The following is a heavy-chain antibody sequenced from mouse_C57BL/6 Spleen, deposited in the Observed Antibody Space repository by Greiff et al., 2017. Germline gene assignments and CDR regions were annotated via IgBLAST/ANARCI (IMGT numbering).Heavy chain of an antibody. V-gene: IGHV1-26*01. J-gene: IGHJ3*01. CDR2: INPNNGGT. Sequence: EVKLQQSGPELVKPGASVKISCKASGYTFTDYYMNWVKQSPGKSLEWIGDINPNNGGTKYNQKFKGTATLTVDKSSSTAYMELRSLTSEDSAVYYCARESNYGSSYEFAYWGQGTLVTVSA. CDR1: GYTFTDYY. CDR3: ARESNYGSSYEFAY. D-gene: IGHD1-1*01.